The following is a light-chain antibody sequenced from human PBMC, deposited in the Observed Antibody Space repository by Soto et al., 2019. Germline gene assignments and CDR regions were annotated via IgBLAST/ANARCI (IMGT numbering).Light chain of an antibody. CDR2: DVS. Sequence: QSALTQPRSVSGSPGQSVTISCTGTSSDVGGYNYVSWYQQHPGKAPKLMIYDVSKRPSGVPDRFSGSKSGNTASLTISGLQAEDEADYYCCSYAGSYSWVFGGGTKLTDL. V-gene: IGLV2-11*01. J-gene: IGLJ3*02. CDR3: CSYAGSYSWV. CDR1: SSDVGGYNY.